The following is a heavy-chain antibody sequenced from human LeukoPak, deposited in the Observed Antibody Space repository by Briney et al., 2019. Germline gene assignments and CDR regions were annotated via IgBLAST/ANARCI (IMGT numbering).Heavy chain of an antibody. CDR1: GGSISSYY. V-gene: IGHV4-59*01. CDR2: IYYSGST. Sequence: SETLSLTCTVSGGSISSYYWSWIRQPPGKGLEWIGYIYYSGSTNYNPSLKSRVTISVDTSKNQFSLKLTSVTAADTAAYYCARSSDYYASGEVNWFDPWGQGTLVTVSS. CDR3: ARSSDYYASGEVNWFDP. J-gene: IGHJ5*02. D-gene: IGHD3-10*01.